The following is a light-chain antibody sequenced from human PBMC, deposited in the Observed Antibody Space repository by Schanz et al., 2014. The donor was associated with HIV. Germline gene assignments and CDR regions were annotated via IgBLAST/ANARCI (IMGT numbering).Light chain of an antibody. Sequence: QSVLTQPPSASGPPGQRITISCSGSSSNIATNYVYWYQQLPGMASKPLIHRDNQRASGVPDRFSGSKSGTSASLAISGLRSEDESDYYCATWDDSLTGFVFGSGTKLTVL. CDR3: ATWDDSLTGFV. V-gene: IGLV1-47*01. J-gene: IGLJ1*01. CDR2: RDN. CDR1: SSNIATNY.